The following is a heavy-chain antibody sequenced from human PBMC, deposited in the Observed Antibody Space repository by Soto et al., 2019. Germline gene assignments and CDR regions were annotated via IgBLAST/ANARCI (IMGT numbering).Heavy chain of an antibody. V-gene: IGHV4-30-2*01. CDR2: IYHSGST. CDR1: GGSISSGGYS. J-gene: IGHJ4*02. CDR3: AREGNLGRWIQPLDS. D-gene: IGHD2-2*03. Sequence: SETLSLTCAVSGGSISSGGYSWSWIRQPPGKGLEWIGYIYHSGSTYYNPSLKSRVTISVDRSKNQFSLKLSSVTTADTAVYFCAREGNLGRWIQPLDSWGQGTLVTVSS.